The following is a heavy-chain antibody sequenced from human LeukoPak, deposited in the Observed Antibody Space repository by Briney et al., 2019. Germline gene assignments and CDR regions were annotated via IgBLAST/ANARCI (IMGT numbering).Heavy chain of an antibody. J-gene: IGHJ4*02. D-gene: IGHD6-25*01. Sequence: SVKVSCKASEGTFSSYAISWVRQAPGQGLEWMGGIIPIFGTANYAQKFQGRVTITADKSTSTAYMELSSLRAEDTAVYYCAKTYSSGSLDYWGQGTLVTVSS. CDR3: AKTYSSGSLDY. CDR1: EGTFSSYA. CDR2: IIPIFGTA. V-gene: IGHV1-69*06.